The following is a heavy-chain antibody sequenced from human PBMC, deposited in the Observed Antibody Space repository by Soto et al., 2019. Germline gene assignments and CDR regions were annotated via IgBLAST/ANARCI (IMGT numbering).Heavy chain of an antibody. D-gene: IGHD2-2*01. CDR2: IYHSGST. V-gene: IGHV4-30-2*01. CDR3: ARVREVPAANWLDP. Sequence: TLSRTCAVSGGSISSCGYSWSWIRQPPVKVLEWIGYIYHSGSTYYNPSLKSRVTISVDRSKNQFSLKLSSVTAADTAVYYCARVREVPAANWLDPWGQPTLVTVSS. CDR1: GGSISSCGYS. J-gene: IGHJ5*02.